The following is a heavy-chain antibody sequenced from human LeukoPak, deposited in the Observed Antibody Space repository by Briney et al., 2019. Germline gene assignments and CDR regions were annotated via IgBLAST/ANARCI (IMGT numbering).Heavy chain of an antibody. D-gene: IGHD5-18*01. CDR2: INPSGGST. V-gene: IGHV1-46*01. CDR1: GYTFTSYY. CDR3: ARDQGRYSYGYYFDY. J-gene: IGHJ4*02. Sequence: VASVKVSCKASGYTFTSYYMYWVRQAPGQGLEWMGIINPSGGSTNYAQKFQGRVTMTRDTSTSTVYMELSRLRSEDTAVYYCARDQGRYSYGYYFDYWGQGTLVTVSS.